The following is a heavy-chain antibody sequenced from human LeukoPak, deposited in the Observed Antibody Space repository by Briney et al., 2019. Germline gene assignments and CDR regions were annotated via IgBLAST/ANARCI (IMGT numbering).Heavy chain of an antibody. Sequence: GGSLRLSCAASGFTFSTYAMSWVRQAPGKGLEWVSAISGSGGSAYQADSVKGRFTISRDNSKNTLYLQMNGLRAEDTAVYYCARVPWGSGWYGDYWGQGTLVTVSS. D-gene: IGHD6-19*01. CDR3: ARVPWGSGWYGDY. CDR1: GFTFSTYA. V-gene: IGHV3-23*01. J-gene: IGHJ4*02. CDR2: ISGSGGSA.